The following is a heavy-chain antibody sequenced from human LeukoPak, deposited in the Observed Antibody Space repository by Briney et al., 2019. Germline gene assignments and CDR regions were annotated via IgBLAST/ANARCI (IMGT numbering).Heavy chain of an antibody. D-gene: IGHD5-18*01. J-gene: IGHJ4*02. Sequence: ASVKASCKASGYTFTGYYLHWVRQAPGQGLEWMGWINPNSGGTNYAQKFQGRVTMTRDTSISTAYMELSRLRSDDTAVYYCAPGAAMVGPYYFDYWGQGTLVTVSS. CDR2: INPNSGGT. V-gene: IGHV1-2*02. CDR3: APGAAMVGPYYFDY. CDR1: GYTFTGYY.